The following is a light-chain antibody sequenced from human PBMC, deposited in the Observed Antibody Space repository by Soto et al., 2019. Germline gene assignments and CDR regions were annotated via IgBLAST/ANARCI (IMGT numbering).Light chain of an antibody. V-gene: IGKV1-39*01. Sequence: DIQMTQSPSSLSASVGDRVTITCRASQTVSDYLNWYQQKPGNAPKLPLYLTSTLQTGVPSRFSGSGSGTDFTLIISSLQPEDFATYYCQQTYSTPQTFCQGTKVEI. J-gene: IGKJ1*01. CDR3: QQTYSTPQT. CDR2: LTS. CDR1: QTVSDY.